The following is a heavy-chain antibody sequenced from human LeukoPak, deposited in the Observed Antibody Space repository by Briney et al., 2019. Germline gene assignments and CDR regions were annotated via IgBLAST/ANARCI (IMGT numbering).Heavy chain of an antibody. Sequence: PSGTLSLTCTVSGGSISSYYWSWIRQPPGKGLEGIGDIYYSGSTNYNPSLKSRVTISVDTSKNQFSLRLSSVTAADTAVYYSARLASGSYGPLTPFDYWGQGTLVTVSS. J-gene: IGHJ4*02. CDR2: IYYSGST. V-gene: IGHV4-59*08. CDR3: ARLASGSYGPLTPFDY. D-gene: IGHD1-26*01. CDR1: GGSISSYY.